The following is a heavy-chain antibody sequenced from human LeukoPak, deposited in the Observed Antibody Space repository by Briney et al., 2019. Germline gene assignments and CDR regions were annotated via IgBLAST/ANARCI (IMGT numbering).Heavy chain of an antibody. CDR3: ARDLSVGYSFTFDY. V-gene: IGHV3-30*09. Sequence: GGSLRLSCAASGFTFSSYAMHWVHQAPGKGLEWVAVISYDGSNKYYADSVKGRFAISRDNSKNTLYLQMNSLRAEDTAVYYCARDLSVGYSFTFDYWGQGTLVTVSS. CDR1: GFTFSSYA. CDR2: ISYDGSNK. J-gene: IGHJ4*02. D-gene: IGHD5-18*01.